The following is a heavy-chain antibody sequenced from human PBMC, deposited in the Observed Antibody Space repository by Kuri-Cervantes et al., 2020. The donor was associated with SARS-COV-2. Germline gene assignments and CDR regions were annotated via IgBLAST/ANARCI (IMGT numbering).Heavy chain of an antibody. Sequence: SETLSLTCTVSGPSVRSGYYWGWVRQPPGKGLDWVGSIYHTGHTYYNPSLKSRVTISVDTSKNQFSLKLRSVTAADTAVYYRARPSIAARADAFDIWGQGTMVTVSS. D-gene: IGHD6-6*01. V-gene: IGHV4-38-2*02. CDR1: GPSVRSGYY. J-gene: IGHJ3*02. CDR3: ARPSIAARADAFDI. CDR2: IYHTGHT.